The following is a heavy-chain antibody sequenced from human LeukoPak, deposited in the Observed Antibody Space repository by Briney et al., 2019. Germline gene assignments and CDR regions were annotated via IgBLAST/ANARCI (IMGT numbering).Heavy chain of an antibody. CDR3: ARRTSGSYYFDF. D-gene: IGHD1-1*01. Sequence: SETLSLTCTVSGVSIRSYYWSWIRQPPGKGLEWIGNIYYSGSTDYNPALKRRVTMSMDTSRSQFSLKLSSMTAADTAVYYCARRTSGSYYFDFWGQGALVTVPS. CDR2: IYYSGST. V-gene: IGHV4-59*08. J-gene: IGHJ4*02. CDR1: GVSIRSYY.